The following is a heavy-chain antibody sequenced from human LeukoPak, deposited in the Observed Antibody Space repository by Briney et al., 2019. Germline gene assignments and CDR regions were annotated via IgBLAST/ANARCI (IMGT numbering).Heavy chain of an antibody. Sequence: SCKASGGTFSSYAISWVRQAPGKGLEWVSAISGSGGSTYYADSVKGRFTISRDNSKNTLYLQMNSLRAEDTAVYYCAKAEGGYDARGGYFDYWGQGALVTVSS. CDR2: ISGSGGST. CDR3: AKAEGGYDARGGYFDY. V-gene: IGHV3-23*01. J-gene: IGHJ4*02. D-gene: IGHD5-12*01. CDR1: GGTFSSYA.